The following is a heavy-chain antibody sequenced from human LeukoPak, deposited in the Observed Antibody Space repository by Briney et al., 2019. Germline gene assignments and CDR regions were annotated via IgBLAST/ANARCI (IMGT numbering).Heavy chain of an antibody. CDR1: GFTVSTNY. CDR3: ARGVSGGGYSGPFDY. Sequence: GGSLRLSCAASGFTVSTNYMSWVRQAPGKGLEWVSVIYTGSTTYYTDSVKGRFTISRDNSQNMLYLQMNSLRAEDTAVYYCARGVSGGGYSGPFDYWGQETLVTVSS. D-gene: IGHD1-26*01. V-gene: IGHV3-53*01. CDR2: IYTGSTT. J-gene: IGHJ4*02.